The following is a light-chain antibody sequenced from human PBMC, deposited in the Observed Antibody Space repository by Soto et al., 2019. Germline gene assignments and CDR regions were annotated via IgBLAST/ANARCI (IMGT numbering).Light chain of an antibody. CDR1: SSDVGSYEF. Sequence: QSALTQPASVSGSPGQSITICCTGTSSDVGSYEFVSWYQQHPGKVPKLMIYEASKRPSGVSNRFSGSKSGNTASLTISGLQAEDEADYYCCSYAGGSTIFGGGTKLTVL. CDR2: EAS. J-gene: IGLJ2*01. CDR3: CSYAGGSTI. V-gene: IGLV2-23*01.